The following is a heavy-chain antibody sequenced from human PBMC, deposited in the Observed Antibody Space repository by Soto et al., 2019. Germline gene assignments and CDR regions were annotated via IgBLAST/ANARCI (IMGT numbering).Heavy chain of an antibody. V-gene: IGHV3-23*01. Sequence: PGGSLRLSCAASGFTFSSYAMIWVRQAPGKGLEWVSAISGSGGSTYYADSVKGRFTISRDNSKNTLYLQMNSLRAEDTAVYYCASRGPRAVPPYYYGSGSPVDYWGQGTLVTVSS. CDR3: ASRGPRAVPPYYYGSGSPVDY. J-gene: IGHJ4*02. D-gene: IGHD3-10*01. CDR1: GFTFSSYA. CDR2: ISGSGGST.